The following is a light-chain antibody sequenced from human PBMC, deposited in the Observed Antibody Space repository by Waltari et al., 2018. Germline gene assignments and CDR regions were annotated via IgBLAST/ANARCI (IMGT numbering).Light chain of an antibody. V-gene: IGKV3-20*01. Sequence: EIVLTQSPGTLSLSPGERATLSCRASQSVTSISLTWYQQKVGQAPRPLIYGTSSRATGIPDRFSGSGSGTDFTLTISRLEPEDFAVYYCQQYDGEVVTFGGGTKVEI. CDR1: QSVTSIS. CDR3: QQYDGEVVT. CDR2: GTS. J-gene: IGKJ4*01.